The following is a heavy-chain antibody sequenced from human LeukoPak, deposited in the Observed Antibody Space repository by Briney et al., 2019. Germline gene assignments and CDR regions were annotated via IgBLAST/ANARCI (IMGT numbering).Heavy chain of an antibody. J-gene: IGHJ3*02. D-gene: IGHD2-21*01. CDR3: ALLPVAGKYAFDI. Sequence: SETLSLTCTVSGVSISSYYWSWIRRPPGKGLEWIGYIYYSGSTNYNPSLKSRVTISVDTSKNQFSLKLSSVTAADTAVYYCALLPVAGKYAFDIWGQGTMVTVSS. CDR1: GVSISSYY. CDR2: IYYSGST. V-gene: IGHV4-59*08.